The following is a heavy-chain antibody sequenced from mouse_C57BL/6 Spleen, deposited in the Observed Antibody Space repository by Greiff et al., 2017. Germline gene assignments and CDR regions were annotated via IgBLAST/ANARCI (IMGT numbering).Heavy chain of an antibody. V-gene: IGHV1-61*01. CDR3: ARSTYDGYDGGAMDY. D-gene: IGHD2-3*01. J-gene: IGHJ4*01. Sequence: QVQLQQPGAELVRPGSSVKLSCKASGYTFTSYWMDWVKQRPGQGLEWIGNIYPSDSETHYNQKFKDKATLTVDKSSSTAYMQLSSLPSEDSAVYYCARSTYDGYDGGAMDYWGQGTSVTVSS. CDR2: IYPSDSET. CDR1: GYTFTSYW.